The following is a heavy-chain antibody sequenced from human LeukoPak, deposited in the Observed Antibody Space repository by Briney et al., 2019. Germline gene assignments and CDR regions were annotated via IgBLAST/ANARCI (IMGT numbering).Heavy chain of an antibody. CDR2: ISHDGMNA. CDR1: GLHFSGTA. V-gene: IGHV3-23*01. Sequence: GGSLRLSCAASGLHFSGTAMSWVRQAPGKGLEWVSAISHDGMNAYYADSVKGRFTISRDNSKKTVSLEMSSLTAADTGVYCCAKGGRITAVLPFDYWGQGTLVTVSS. D-gene: IGHD6-13*01. J-gene: IGHJ4*02. CDR3: AKGGRITAVLPFDY.